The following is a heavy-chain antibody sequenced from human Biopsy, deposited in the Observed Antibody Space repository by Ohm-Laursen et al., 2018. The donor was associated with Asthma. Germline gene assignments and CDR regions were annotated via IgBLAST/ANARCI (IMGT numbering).Heavy chain of an antibody. V-gene: IGHV1-24*01. J-gene: IGHJ4*02. Sequence: ASVKVSCKISGYSLTDLSIRWVRQAPGQGLEWMGGHDHEEGGTVNARRFQGRVTMTEDTSTDTAYMELSSLSSDDTAVYYCASDFPKDYVRYNFQFWGQGTLVTVSS. CDR1: GYSLTDLS. CDR2: HDHEEGGT. D-gene: IGHD4-17*01. CDR3: ASDFPKDYVRYNFQF.